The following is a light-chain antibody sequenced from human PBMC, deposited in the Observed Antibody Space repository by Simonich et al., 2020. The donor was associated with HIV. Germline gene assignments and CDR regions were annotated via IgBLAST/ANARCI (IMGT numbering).Light chain of an antibody. J-gene: IGKJ2*01. CDR1: QSISNL. Sequence: DIQMTQSPSTLSASVGDRVTITCRASQSISNLLAWYQQKPGKAPNLLLYAASSLQREVPSRFSGSGSGTDFTLTISSLQPEDFATYYCQQSYSTLLYTFGQGTKLEIK. CDR3: QQSYSTLLYT. CDR2: AAS. V-gene: IGKV1-39*01.